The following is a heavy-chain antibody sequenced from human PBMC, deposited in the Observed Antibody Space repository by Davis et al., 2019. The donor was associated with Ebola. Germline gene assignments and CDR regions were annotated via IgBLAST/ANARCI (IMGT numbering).Heavy chain of an antibody. CDR1: GGTFSAYY. J-gene: IGHJ5*02. D-gene: IGHD6-13*01. CDR3: AGHSSAAVFGH. V-gene: IGHV4-34*08. Sequence: MPGGSLRLSCGVSGGTFSAYYWSWIRQPPGKGLEWIGNINGGGFANYHPSLKSRVTISIDASKNQVSLKLSSVTASDTAVYYCAGHSSAAVFGHWGQGTLVTVSS. CDR2: INGGGFA.